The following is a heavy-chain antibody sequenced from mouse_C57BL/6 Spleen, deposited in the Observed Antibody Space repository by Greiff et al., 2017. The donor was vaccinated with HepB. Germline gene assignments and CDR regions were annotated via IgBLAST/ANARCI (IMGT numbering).Heavy chain of an antibody. CDR2: ISDGGSYT. Sequence: EVKLMESGGGLVKPGGSLKLSCAASGFTFSSYAMSWVRQTPEKRLEWVATISDGGSYTYYPDNVKGRFTISRDKAKNNLYLQMSHLKSEDTAMYYCARTYGSSPWYFDVWGTGTTVTVSS. CDR3: ARTYGSSPWYFDV. V-gene: IGHV5-4*03. CDR1: GFTFSSYA. D-gene: IGHD1-1*01. J-gene: IGHJ1*03.